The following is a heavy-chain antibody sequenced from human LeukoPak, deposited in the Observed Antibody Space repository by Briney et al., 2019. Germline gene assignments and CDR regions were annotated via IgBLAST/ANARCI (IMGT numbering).Heavy chain of an antibody. V-gene: IGHV3-30*02. CDR1: GFTLSSYG. Sequence: GGSLRLSCAASGFTLSSYGMHWVRQAPGKGLEWVALIRYDANNKYYGDSVKGRFTISRDNSKNTLYLQMNSLRAEDTAVYYCAKEVLAFTVVTRGFDSWGQGTLVTVSS. J-gene: IGHJ4*02. CDR2: IRYDANNK. D-gene: IGHD4-23*01. CDR3: AKEVLAFTVVTRGFDS.